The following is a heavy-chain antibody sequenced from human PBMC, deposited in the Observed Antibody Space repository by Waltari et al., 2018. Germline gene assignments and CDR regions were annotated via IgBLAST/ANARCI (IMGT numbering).Heavy chain of an antibody. V-gene: IGHV4-59*01. CDR3: ASGGIVGAPSSDY. CDR1: GGSISSYY. J-gene: IGHJ4*02. Sequence: QVQLQESGPGLVKPSETLSLTCTVSGGSISSYYWSWFRQPPGKGLEWIGYIYYSGSTNVNPSLKSRVTISVDTCKCQFSLKLSSVTAADTAVYYCASGGIVGAPSSDYWGQGTLVTVSS. D-gene: IGHD1-26*01. CDR2: IYYSGST.